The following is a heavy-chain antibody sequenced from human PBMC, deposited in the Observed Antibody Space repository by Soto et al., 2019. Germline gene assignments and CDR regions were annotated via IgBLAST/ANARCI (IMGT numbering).Heavy chain of an antibody. V-gene: IGHV4-59*12. Sequence: SETLSLTCTVSGVSISSYYWSWIRQPPGKGLEWIGQIYHSGSTNYNPSLKSRVTISLVTSKNQFSLELGSVTAADTAVYYCARGLFSEDYYSGGWYYFDSWGPGTLVTVSS. CDR2: IYHSGST. J-gene: IGHJ4*02. CDR1: GVSISSYY. D-gene: IGHD3-10*01. CDR3: ARGLFSEDYYSGGWYYFDS.